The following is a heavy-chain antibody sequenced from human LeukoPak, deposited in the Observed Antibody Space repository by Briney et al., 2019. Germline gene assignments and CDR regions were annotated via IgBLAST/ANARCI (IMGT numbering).Heavy chain of an antibody. V-gene: IGHV1-46*01. CDR2: INPSGGST. D-gene: IGHD3-22*01. J-gene: IGHJ3*02. CDR3: ARVKPNYYDSSAYGTFDI. Sequence: ASVEVSFKASGYTFTSYYMHWVRQAPGQGLEWMGIINPSGGSTSYAQKFQGRVTMTRDTSTSTVYMELSSLRSEDTAVYYCARVKPNYYDSSAYGTFDIWGQGTMVTVSS. CDR1: GYTFTSYY.